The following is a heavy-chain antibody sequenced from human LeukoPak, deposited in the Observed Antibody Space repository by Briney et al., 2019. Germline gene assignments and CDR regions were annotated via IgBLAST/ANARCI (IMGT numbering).Heavy chain of an antibody. CDR3: AREGDGYKNFDY. D-gene: IGHD5-24*01. Sequence: GASVKVSCKASGGTFSSYAISWVRQAPGQGLEWMGGIIPIFGTANYAQKFQGRVTITADESTSTAYMELSSLRSEDTVVYYCAREGDGYKNFDYWGQGTLVTVSS. CDR1: GGTFSSYA. CDR2: IIPIFGTA. J-gene: IGHJ4*02. V-gene: IGHV1-69*13.